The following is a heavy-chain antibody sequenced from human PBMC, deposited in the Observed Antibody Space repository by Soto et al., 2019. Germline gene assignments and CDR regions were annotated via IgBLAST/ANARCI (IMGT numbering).Heavy chain of an antibody. D-gene: IGHD3-22*01. Sequence: GASVKVSCKASGYSFTNFHIHWVRQAPGQGLEWMGMIDPSGGITRDAQKLQGRITITRDESTSTAYMELRSLRSEDTAVYYCARGHLPYYYDSSGHYNRRSYYYYGMDVWGQGTTVTVSS. V-gene: IGHV1-46*01. CDR2: IDPSGGIT. J-gene: IGHJ6*02. CDR3: ARGHLPYYYDSSGHYNRRSYYYYGMDV. CDR1: GYSFTNFH.